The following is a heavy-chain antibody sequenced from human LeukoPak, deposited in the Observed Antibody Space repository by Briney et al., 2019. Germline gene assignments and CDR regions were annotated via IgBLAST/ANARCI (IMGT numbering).Heavy chain of an antibody. CDR3: ARDRHYYGPGSYYLNPFDY. V-gene: IGHV4-4*07. Sequence: SETLSLTCTVSGGSISSYYWSWIRQPAGKGLEWIGRIYTSGSTNYNPSLKSRVTMSVDTSKNQFSLKLSSVTAADTAVYYCARDRHYYGPGSYYLNPFDYWGQGTLVTVSS. D-gene: IGHD3-10*01. CDR1: GGSISSYY. CDR2: IYTSGST. J-gene: IGHJ4*02.